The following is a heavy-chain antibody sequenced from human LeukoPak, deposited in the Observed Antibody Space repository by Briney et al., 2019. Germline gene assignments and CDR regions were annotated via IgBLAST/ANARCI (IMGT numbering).Heavy chain of an antibody. V-gene: IGHV1-2*02. Sequence: GASVKVSCKASGYTFTGYYMHWVRQAPGQGLEWMGWINPNSGGTNYAQKFQGRVTMTRDTSISTAYMELSRLRSDDTAVYYCARADHDFWSGYYRVTNWFDPWGQGTLVTVSS. CDR2: INPNSGGT. J-gene: IGHJ5*02. CDR1: GYTFTGYY. CDR3: ARADHDFWSGYYRVTNWFDP. D-gene: IGHD3-3*01.